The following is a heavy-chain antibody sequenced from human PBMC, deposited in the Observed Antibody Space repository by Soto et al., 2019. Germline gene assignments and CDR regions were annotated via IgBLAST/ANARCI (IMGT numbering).Heavy chain of an antibody. J-gene: IGHJ3*02. CDR3: AREGAITIFGVVDAFDI. D-gene: IGHD3-3*01. CDR1: GGTFSSYA. Sequence: QVQLVQSGAEVKKPGSSVKVSCKASGGTFSSYAISWVRQAPGQGLEWMGGIIPIFGTANYAQKFQGRVTITADESTSTAYMELSSLRSEDTAVYYCAREGAITIFGVVDAFDIWGQGTMVTVSS. V-gene: IGHV1-69*01. CDR2: IIPIFGTA.